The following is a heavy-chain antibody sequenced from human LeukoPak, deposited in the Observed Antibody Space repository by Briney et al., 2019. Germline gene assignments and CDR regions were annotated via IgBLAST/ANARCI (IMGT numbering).Heavy chain of an antibody. CDR1: AASISNYY. Sequence: SETLSLTCAVSAASISNYYWSWVRQAPGKGLECIVDISTSGSTNYNPSLKSRVSISLDTSKNRFSLNLNFVTAADTAVYYCASPRSGYRYTFDYWGQGALVTVSS. D-gene: IGHD3-22*01. J-gene: IGHJ4*02. CDR3: ASPRSGYRYTFDY. CDR2: ISTSGST. V-gene: IGHV4-4*09.